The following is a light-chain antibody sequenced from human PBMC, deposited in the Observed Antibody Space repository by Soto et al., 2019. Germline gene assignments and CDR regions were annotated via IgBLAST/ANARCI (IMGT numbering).Light chain of an antibody. CDR1: QSVSSSY. CDR3: RQYGSSPFT. CDR2: GAS. Sequence: ESVLTQSPGTLSMSPGERATLSCRASQSVSSSYSAWYQQKPGQAPRLLIYGASSRATGIPDRFSGSGSGTHFTLTISRLEPEEFAVYYCRQYGSSPFTFGPGTKVDIK. V-gene: IGKV3-20*01. J-gene: IGKJ3*01.